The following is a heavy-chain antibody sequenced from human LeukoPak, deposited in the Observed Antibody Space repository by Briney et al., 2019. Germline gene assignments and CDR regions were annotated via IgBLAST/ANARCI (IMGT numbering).Heavy chain of an antibody. CDR1: GFTCSNYA. CDR3: AKSQPSAISWFDP. Sequence: GGSLRIFCAASGFTCSNYAMNWVRQAPGKGLEWVSAISSSAASIYYADSVKGRFTISRDNSKNTLWLQMNSLRDEDTAVYYCAKSQPSAISWFDPWGQGTLVTVSS. V-gene: IGHV3-23*01. J-gene: IGHJ5*02. CDR2: ISSSAASI. D-gene: IGHD2-2*02.